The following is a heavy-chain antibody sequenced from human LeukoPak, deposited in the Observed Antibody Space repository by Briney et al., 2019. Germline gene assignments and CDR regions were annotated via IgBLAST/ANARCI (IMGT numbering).Heavy chain of an antibody. D-gene: IGHD2-15*01. J-gene: IGHJ4*02. CDR2: IYTSGTT. CDR3: ARINAALAATPYPFDY. Sequence: GSLRLSCAASGFTFSSYWMSWIRQPAGKGLEWIGRIYTSGTTNYNPSLKSRVTISVDTSKNQFSLKLSSVTAADTAVYYCARINAALAATPYPFDYWGQGTLVTVSS. CDR1: GFTFSSYW. V-gene: IGHV4-4*07.